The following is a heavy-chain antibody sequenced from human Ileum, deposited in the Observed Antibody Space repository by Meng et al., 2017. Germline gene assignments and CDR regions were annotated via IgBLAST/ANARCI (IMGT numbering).Heavy chain of an antibody. Sequence: QVQRQESGPGLVKPSETLALTGSVSGASISSHYWTWIRQPPGKGLEYIGYIYYRGGASYNPSLRSRVTMSVDTSKNQFSLNLSSVTAADTAVYYCARLLDSSDWGWFDPWGQGTLVTVSS. CDR1: GASISSHY. CDR3: ARLLDSSDWGWFDP. CDR2: IYYRGGA. V-gene: IGHV4-59*08. D-gene: IGHD3-22*01. J-gene: IGHJ5*02.